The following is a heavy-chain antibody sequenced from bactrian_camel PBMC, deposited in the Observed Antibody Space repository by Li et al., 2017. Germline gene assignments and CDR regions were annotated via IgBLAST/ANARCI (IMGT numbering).Heavy chain of an antibody. CDR3: AVGLIADREDFNY. Sequence: QVQLVESGGGSVQAGGSLKLTREAPGYVGTRCSMGWYRQAAGMEREGVAAIDEDGGTTYADSVKGRFTISQDSARNTLYLQMNSLKTEDAAVYYCAVGLIADREDFNYWGQGTQVTVS. D-gene: IGHD6*01. CDR2: IDEDGGT. CDR1: GYVGTRCS. V-gene: IGHV3S53*01. J-gene: IGHJ4*01.